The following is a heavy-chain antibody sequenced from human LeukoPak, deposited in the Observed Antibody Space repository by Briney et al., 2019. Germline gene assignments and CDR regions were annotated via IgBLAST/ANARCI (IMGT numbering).Heavy chain of an antibody. J-gene: IGHJ4*02. D-gene: IGHD1-26*01. Sequence: GGSLRLSCAASGFTFTNYAMTWVRQAPGKGLEWVSAISDGAGSTYYPDPGKGRFTISRDNSKNTLFLQMTSLRAEDTAVYYCATEASIVGAPGGYWGQGTLVTVSS. CDR1: GFTFTNYA. V-gene: IGHV3-23*01. CDR3: ATEASIVGAPGGY. CDR2: ISDGAGST.